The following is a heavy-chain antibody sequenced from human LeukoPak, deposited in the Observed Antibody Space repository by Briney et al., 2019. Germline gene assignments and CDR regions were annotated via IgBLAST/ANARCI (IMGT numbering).Heavy chain of an antibody. CDR3: ARVSGREYYYDSSGLPDY. J-gene: IGHJ4*02. CDR1: GGSISSSSYY. D-gene: IGHD3-22*01. CDR2: IYHSGST. V-gene: IGHV4-39*07. Sequence: SETLSLTCTVSGGSISSSSYYWGWIRQPPGKGLEWIGEIYHSGSTNYNPSLKSRVTISVDKSKNQFSLKLSSVTAADTAVYYCARVSGREYYYDSSGLPDYWGQGTLVTVSS.